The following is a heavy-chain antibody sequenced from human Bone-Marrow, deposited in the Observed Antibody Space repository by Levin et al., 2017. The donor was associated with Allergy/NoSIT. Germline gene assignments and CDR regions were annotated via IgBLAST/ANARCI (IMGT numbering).Heavy chain of an antibody. J-gene: IGHJ6*03. D-gene: IGHD2-21*01. Sequence: GESLKISCAVSGFTVSNHYMSWVRQAPGKGLEWVSALSGSGYTTFYADSVKGRFSISRDNSKNTLYLQVNSLRAEDTAVYYWVKDCGGDGYSRRDGYYYYYMDVWGKGTTVTVSS. CDR3: VKDCGGDGYSRRDGYYYYYMDV. CDR2: LSGSGYTT. CDR1: GFTVSNHY. V-gene: IGHV3-23*01.